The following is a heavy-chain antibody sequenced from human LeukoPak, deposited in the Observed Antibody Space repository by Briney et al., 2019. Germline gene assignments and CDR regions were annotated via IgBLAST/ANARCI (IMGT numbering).Heavy chain of an antibody. CDR2: IYHSGST. J-gene: IGHJ4*02. V-gene: IGHV4-30-2*01. CDR3: ARRDSSSNYFDY. D-gene: IGHD6-6*01. Sequence: PSETLSLTCAVSGGSISSGGYSWSWIRQPPGKGLEWIGYIYHSGSTYYNPSLKSRVTISVDRSKNQFSLKLSSVTAADTAVYYCARRDSSSNYFDYWGQGTLVTVSS. CDR1: GGSISSGGYS.